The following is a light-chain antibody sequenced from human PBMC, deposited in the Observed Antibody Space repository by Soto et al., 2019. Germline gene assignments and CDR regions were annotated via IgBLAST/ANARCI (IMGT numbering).Light chain of an antibody. CDR1: QSVTSTH. CDR2: GAS. J-gene: IGKJ4*01. Sequence: LTQSPGTLSLSPGERATLSCRASQSVTSTHLAWYQQKPGQAPRLLIYGASTRATGIPARFSGSGSGTEFTLTISSLQSEDFAVYYCQQRKTFGGGTKVDI. V-gene: IGKV3-15*01. CDR3: QQRKT.